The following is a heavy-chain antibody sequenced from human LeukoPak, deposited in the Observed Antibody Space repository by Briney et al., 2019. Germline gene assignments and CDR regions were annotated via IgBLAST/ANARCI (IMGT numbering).Heavy chain of an antibody. Sequence: GGSLRLSCAASGFTFSSYGMHWVRQAPGKGLEWVAVISYDGSNKYYADSVKGRFTISRDNSKNTLYLQMNSLRAEDTAVYYCPKDRAYDGGTFYYYYGMDVWGQGTTVTVSS. CDR2: ISYDGSNK. J-gene: IGHJ6*02. CDR1: GFTFSSYG. CDR3: PKDRAYDGGTFYYYYGMDV. V-gene: IGHV3-30*18. D-gene: IGHD4-23*01.